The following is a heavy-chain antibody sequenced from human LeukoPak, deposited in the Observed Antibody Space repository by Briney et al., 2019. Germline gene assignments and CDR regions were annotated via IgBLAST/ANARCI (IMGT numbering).Heavy chain of an antibody. CDR2: IYYSGST. V-gene: IGHV4-61*10. Sequence: SETLSLTCTVSGGSISSGSYYWSWIRQPAGKGLEWIGYIYYSGSTNYNPSLKSRVTISVDTSKNQFSLKLSSVTAADTAVYYCARGYNGYFDYWGQGTLVTVSS. CDR1: GGSISSGSYY. J-gene: IGHJ4*02. D-gene: IGHD3-22*01. CDR3: ARGYNGYFDY.